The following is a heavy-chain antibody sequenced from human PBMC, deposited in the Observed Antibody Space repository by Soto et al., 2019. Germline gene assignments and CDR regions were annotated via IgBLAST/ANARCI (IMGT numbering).Heavy chain of an antibody. CDR2: IIDSGGST. CDR3: AKGRSYYYYYGVEV. V-gene: IGHV3-23*01. CDR1: GFTFSSGA. J-gene: IGHJ6*02. Sequence: GGSLRLSCAASGFTFSSGAMGWVRQAPGKGLEWVSDIIDSGGSTYYADSVKGRLTISRDNSKSTLYLQMNSLRAEDTALYYCAKGRSYYYYYGVEVWGQGTTVTVSS.